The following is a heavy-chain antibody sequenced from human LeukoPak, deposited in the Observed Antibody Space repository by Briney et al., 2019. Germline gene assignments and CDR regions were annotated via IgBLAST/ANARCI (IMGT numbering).Heavy chain of an antibody. CDR2: IYPGDHNT. CDR1: RYSFTTYW. Sequence: GESLKISCKGSRYSFTTYWIGGMRPMPGKGVEGMGIIYPGDHNTSKRPSFQGQVTLTDDQSLSTAYLQESNLKASDTAMYYCARVAKTRYSSSSDYFDYWGQGTLVTVSS. V-gene: IGHV5-51*01. D-gene: IGHD6-6*01. J-gene: IGHJ4*02. CDR3: ARVAKTRYSSSSDYFDY.